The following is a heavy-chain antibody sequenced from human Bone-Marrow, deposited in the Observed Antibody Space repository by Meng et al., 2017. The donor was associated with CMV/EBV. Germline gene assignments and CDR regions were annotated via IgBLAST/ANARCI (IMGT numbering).Heavy chain of an antibody. J-gene: IGHJ6*02. Sequence: GGSLRLSCAASGFTFSSYAMHWVRQALGKGLEWVAVISYDGSNKYYADSVKGRFTISRDNSKNTLYLQMNSLRAEDTAVYYCAREVTIFGVVISNYYYYGMDVWGQGTTVTFSS. CDR2: ISYDGSNK. V-gene: IGHV3-30-3*01. CDR3: AREVTIFGVVISNYYYYGMDV. D-gene: IGHD3-3*01. CDR1: GFTFSSYA.